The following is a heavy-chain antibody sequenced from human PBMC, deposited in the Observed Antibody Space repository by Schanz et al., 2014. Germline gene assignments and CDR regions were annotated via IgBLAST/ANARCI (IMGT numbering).Heavy chain of an antibody. CDR1: GFTFSSYA. J-gene: IGHJ4*02. CDR3: ARGGFGEVSYFDY. D-gene: IGHD3-10*01. CDR2: ISSKGDMT. V-gene: IGHV3-64*01. Sequence: EVQLLESGGGLVQPGGSLRLSCAASGFTFSSYAMSWVRQAPGKGLEYVSSISSKGDMTFYGNSVKGRFTISRDNSKNTLYLQMGSLRAEDVAVYYCARGGFGEVSYFDYWGQGTLVTVSS.